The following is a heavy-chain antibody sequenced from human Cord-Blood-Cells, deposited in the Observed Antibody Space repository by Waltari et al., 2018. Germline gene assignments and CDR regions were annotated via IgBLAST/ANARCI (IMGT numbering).Heavy chain of an antibody. CDR1: DGSISSSSYY. V-gene: IGHV4-39*01. CDR2: IYCRERT. CDR3: ARLATFGGVIVDD. Sequence: QLQLQESGPGLVKPSETLSFTCTVSDGSISSSSYYWGWIRQPPGKGLEWIGSIYCRERTYYNRSLTRLVTISVDTCQNQFSLKPGSVTAAYTAVYYCARLATFGGVIVDDWRPGTVVTVSS. J-gene: IGHJ4*02. D-gene: IGHD3-16*02.